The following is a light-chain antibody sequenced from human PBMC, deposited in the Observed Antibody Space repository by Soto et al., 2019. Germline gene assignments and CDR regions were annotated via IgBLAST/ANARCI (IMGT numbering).Light chain of an antibody. CDR3: SSYTSTSSYV. J-gene: IGLJ1*01. V-gene: IGLV2-14*03. CDR1: SSDVGGYNS. CDR2: EVS. Sequence: QSVLTQPASVSGSPGQSITVSCTGTSSDVGGYNSVSWYQQHPGKPPKLIIYEVSNRPSGVSDRFSGSKSGKTASLTISGLQAEDEADYYCSSYTSTSSYVFATGTKVTVL.